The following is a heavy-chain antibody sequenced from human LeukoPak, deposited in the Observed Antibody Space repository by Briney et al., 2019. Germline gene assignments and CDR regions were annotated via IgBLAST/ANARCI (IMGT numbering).Heavy chain of an antibody. Sequence: WASVKVSCKASGGTFSSYAISWVRQAPGQGLEWMGGIIPIFGTANYAQKFQGRVTITADKSTSTAYMELSSLRSEDTAVYYCAMYPVGRDQLLTVDYWGQGTQVTVSS. CDR2: IIPIFGTA. J-gene: IGHJ4*02. D-gene: IGHD2-2*01. CDR3: AMYPVGRDQLLTVDY. V-gene: IGHV1-69*06. CDR1: GGTFSSYA.